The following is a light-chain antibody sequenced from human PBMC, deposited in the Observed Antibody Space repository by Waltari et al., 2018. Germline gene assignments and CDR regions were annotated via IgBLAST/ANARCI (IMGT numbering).Light chain of an antibody. CDR3: SSYAGSNTFL. CDR1: SSALGGSNR. CDR2: EVS. V-gene: IGLV2-11*01. J-gene: IGLJ2*01. Sequence: QAALTQPPSLSGSPGHSVTISSTGTSSALGGSNRFPWYQQHPGKAPKLMIYEVSQRPSGVSDRFSGSKSGNAASLTISGLQAEDEADYYCSSYAGSNTFLFGGGTRLTVL.